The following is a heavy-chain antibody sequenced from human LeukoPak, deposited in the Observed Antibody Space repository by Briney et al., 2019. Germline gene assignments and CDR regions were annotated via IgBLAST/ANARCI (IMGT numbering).Heavy chain of an antibody. D-gene: IGHD5-18*01. Sequence: GGSLRLSCAASGFTFSSYGMHWVRQAPGKGLEWVAVIWYDGSNKYYADSVKGRFTISRDNSKNTLYLQMNSLRAEDTAVYYCARERDSYVYYYGMDVWGQGTTVTVSS. CDR2: IWYDGSNK. CDR1: GFTFSSYG. CDR3: ARERDSYVYYYGMDV. J-gene: IGHJ6*02. V-gene: IGHV3-33*01.